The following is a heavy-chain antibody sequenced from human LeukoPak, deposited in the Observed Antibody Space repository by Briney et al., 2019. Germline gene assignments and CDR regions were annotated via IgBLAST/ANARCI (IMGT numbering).Heavy chain of an antibody. CDR1: GFSFDDYA. D-gene: IGHD3-22*01. CDR2: INWNSSSI. J-gene: IGHJ2*01. Sequence: GGSLSLSCAGSGFSFDDYAMHWVRQAPGQGLERVSGINWNSSSIAYADSVKGRLTISRDKATTSLYLQMNGLSLEAMALYYCAKSSSPMVVVVISDSYFDLWGRGTLVTVSS. CDR3: AKSSSPMVVVVISDSYFDL. V-gene: IGHV3-9*03.